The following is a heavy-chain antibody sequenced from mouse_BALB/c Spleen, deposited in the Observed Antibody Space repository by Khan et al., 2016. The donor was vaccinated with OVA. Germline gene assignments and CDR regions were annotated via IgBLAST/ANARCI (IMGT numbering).Heavy chain of an antibody. CDR1: GYTFTSYT. CDR2: INPSNGYT. V-gene: IGHV1-4*01. CDR3: VRDGAYYWNDGWFAY. J-gene: IGHJ3*01. Sequence: QVQLQQSGAELARPGASVKMSCKASGYTFTSYTIHWIKLRPGQGLEWIGYINPSNGYTNYNQKFKDKATLTADTSTTTAYMQLISLTTDDSAVYNCVRDGAYYWNDGWFAYWGQGTLVTVSA. D-gene: IGHD2-14*01.